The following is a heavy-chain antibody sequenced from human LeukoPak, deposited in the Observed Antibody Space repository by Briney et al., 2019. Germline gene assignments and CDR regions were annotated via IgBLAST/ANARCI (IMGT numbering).Heavy chain of an antibody. CDR1: GFIFNNYA. J-gene: IGHJ4*02. D-gene: IGHD2-21*02. Sequence: GGSLRLSCAASGFIFNNYAMNWVRQAPGKGLEWVSRLSDDGFKTYYGDSVKGRFTISRDNSQSTMDLLMNSLRAEDTATYYCAIGCKGDCLSSGYEFWGQGILVTVSS. V-gene: IGHV3-23*01. CDR3: AIGCKGDCLSSGYEF. CDR2: LSDDGFKT.